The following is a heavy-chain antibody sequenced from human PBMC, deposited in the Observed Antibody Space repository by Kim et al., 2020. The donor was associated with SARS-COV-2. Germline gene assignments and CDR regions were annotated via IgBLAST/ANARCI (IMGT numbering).Heavy chain of an antibody. CDR2: ISSSGSSTI. CDR3: ARSRRADTYYFHY. Sequence: GGSLRLSCAASGFIFSDYYMSWIRQAPGKGLEWVSYISSSGSSTIYYADSVKGRFTISRDNAKNSLYLQMNSLRAEDTAVYYCARSRRADTYYFHYWVQG. V-gene: IGHV3-11*04. J-gene: IGHJ4*02. CDR1: GFIFSDYY.